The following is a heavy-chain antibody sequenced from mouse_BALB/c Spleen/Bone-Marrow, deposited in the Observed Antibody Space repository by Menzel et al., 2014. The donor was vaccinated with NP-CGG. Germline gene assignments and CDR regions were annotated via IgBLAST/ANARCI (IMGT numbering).Heavy chain of an antibody. CDR2: ISSGGST. CDR1: GFTFSSYA. V-gene: IGHV5-6-5*01. D-gene: IGHD2-4*01. J-gene: IGHJ4*01. Sequence: EVMLVESGGGLVKPGGSLKLSCAASGFTFSSYAMSWVRQTPEKRLEWVASISSGGSTYYLDSVKGRFTISRDNARNVLYLQMSSLRSEDTAMYYCARGGGYEYGHYYAMDYWGQGTSVTVSS. CDR3: ARGGGYEYGHYYAMDY.